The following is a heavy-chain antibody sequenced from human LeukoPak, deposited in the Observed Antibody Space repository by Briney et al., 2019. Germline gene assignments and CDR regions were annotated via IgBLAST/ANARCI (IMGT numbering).Heavy chain of an antibody. V-gene: IGHV3-48*01. D-gene: IGHD1-1*01. CDR2: ISSSSSTI. Sequence: GGSLRLSCAASGFTFSSYSMNWVRQAPGKGLEWVSYISSSSSTIYYVDSVKGRFTISRDNSKNTLYLQMSSLRAEDTAVYYCAKEERYFDYWGQGTLVTVSS. CDR1: GFTFSSYS. J-gene: IGHJ4*02. CDR3: AKEERYFDY.